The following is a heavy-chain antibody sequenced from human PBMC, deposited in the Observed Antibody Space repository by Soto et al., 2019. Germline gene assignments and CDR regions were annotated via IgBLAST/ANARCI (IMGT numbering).Heavy chain of an antibody. D-gene: IGHD1-26*01. CDR3: RIGSYTTNYYYGLDV. CDR2: IDPSDSYT. J-gene: IGHJ6*02. Sequence: PGESLKISCKGSGYSFTSYWISWVRQMPGKGLEWMGRIDPSDSYTNYSPSFQGHVTISADKSISTAYLQWSSLKASDTAMYYCRIGSYTTNYYYGLDVWGQGTTVTVSS. V-gene: IGHV5-10-1*01. CDR1: GYSFTSYW.